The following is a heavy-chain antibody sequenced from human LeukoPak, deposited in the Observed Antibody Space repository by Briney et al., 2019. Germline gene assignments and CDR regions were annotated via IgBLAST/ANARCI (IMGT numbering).Heavy chain of an antibody. J-gene: IGHJ4*02. CDR2: INGRSSRT. V-gene: IGHV3-23*01. Sequence: GGSLRLSCAASGFTFSSYAMSWVRQAPGKGLEWVSAINGRSSRTYYTDSVKDRFTISRDNSRNTLYLQMNSLRADDTAVYYCAKGDEVGATPLADSWGQGTLVTVSS. CDR3: AKGDEVGATPLADS. D-gene: IGHD1-26*01. CDR1: GFTFSSYA.